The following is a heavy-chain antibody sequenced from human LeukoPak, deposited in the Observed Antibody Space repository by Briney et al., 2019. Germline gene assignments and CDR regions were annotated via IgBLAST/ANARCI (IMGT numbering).Heavy chain of an antibody. D-gene: IGHD3-22*01. Sequence: TGGSLRLSCAASGFTFSNYSMNWVRQAPGKGLEWVSYISISSSTIYYADSVKGRFTISRDNAKNSLYLQMNSLRAEDTAVYYCARDGNDSSGPWDYWGQGTLVTVSS. CDR1: GFTFSNYS. CDR3: ARDGNDSSGPWDY. J-gene: IGHJ4*02. CDR2: ISISSSTI. V-gene: IGHV3-48*04.